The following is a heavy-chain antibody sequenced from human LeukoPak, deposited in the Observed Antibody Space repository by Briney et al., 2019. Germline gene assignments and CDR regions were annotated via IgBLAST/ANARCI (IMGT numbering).Heavy chain of an antibody. V-gene: IGHV3-23*01. CDR1: GFTFSSYA. CDR2: ISGSGGGT. D-gene: IGHD3-10*01. CDR3: AKTADYYGSGSSSYIDC. Sequence: GGSLRLSCAASGFTFSSYAMSWVRQAPGKGLGWVSAISGSGGGTYYANSVKGRFTISRDNSRDTLYLQMNSLRAEDTALYFCAKTADYYGSGSSSYIDCWGQGTLVSVSS. J-gene: IGHJ4*02.